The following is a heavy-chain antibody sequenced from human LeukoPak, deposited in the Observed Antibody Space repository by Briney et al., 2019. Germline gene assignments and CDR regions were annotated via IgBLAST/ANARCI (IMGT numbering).Heavy chain of an antibody. CDR3: ATGVQLVRYFDY. D-gene: IGHD6-13*01. CDR2: INSDGSST. V-gene: IGHV3-74*01. CDR1: GFTFSSYG. Sequence: AGGSLRLSCAASGFTFSSYGMHWVRQAPGKGLVWVSRINSDGSSTSYADSVKGRFTISRDNAKNTLYLQMNSLRAEDTAVYYCATGVQLVRYFDYWGQGTLVTVSS. J-gene: IGHJ4*02.